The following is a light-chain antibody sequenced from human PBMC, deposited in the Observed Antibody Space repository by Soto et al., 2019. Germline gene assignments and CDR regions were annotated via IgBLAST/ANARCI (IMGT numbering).Light chain of an antibody. J-gene: IGLJ1*01. CDR3: SSYTSSSTPHYV. V-gene: IGLV2-14*01. CDR2: DLS. Sequence: QSALTQPASVSGSPGQSITISCTGTSSDVGGYNYVSWYQQHPGKAPKLMIYDLSNRPSGVSNRFSGSKSGNTASLTISGLQAEDEADYYCSSYTSSSTPHYVFGTGTKLTVL. CDR1: SSDVGGYNY.